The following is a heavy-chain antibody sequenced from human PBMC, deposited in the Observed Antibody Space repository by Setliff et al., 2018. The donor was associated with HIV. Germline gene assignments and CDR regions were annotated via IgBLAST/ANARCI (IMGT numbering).Heavy chain of an antibody. CDR3: AREKGRYFDWSHTRDAFDI. CDR2: IYHSGST. D-gene: IGHD3-9*01. CDR1: GYSISSGYY. Sequence: SETLSLTCAVSGYSISSGYYWGWIRQPPGKGLEWIGSIYHSGSTYYNPSLKSRVTMSLDTSKNQFSLNLSSVTAADTAVYYCAREKGRYFDWSHTRDAFDIWGQGTMVTVSS. V-gene: IGHV4-38-2*02. J-gene: IGHJ3*02.